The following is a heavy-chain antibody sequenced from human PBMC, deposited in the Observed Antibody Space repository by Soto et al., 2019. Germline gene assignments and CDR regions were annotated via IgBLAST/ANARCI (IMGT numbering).Heavy chain of an antibody. CDR1: GLIFSNYK. V-gene: IGHV3-74*01. CDR2: INTDGSIT. J-gene: IGHJ4*02. CDR3: ARDTNGLHX. D-gene: IGHD2-8*01. Sequence: GGSLRLSCAASGLIFSNYKMHWVRQAPGKGLVWVSRINTDGSITDYADSVKGRFTVSRDNAKNTMYLQMNSLTADDTAVYYCARDTNGLHXWGQGTLVTVSS.